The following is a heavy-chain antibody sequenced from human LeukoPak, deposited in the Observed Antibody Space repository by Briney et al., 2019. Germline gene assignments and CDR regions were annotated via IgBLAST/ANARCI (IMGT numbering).Heavy chain of an antibody. D-gene: IGHD2-15*01. CDR2: INPNSGGT. CDR1: GYTFTGYY. CDR3: ARVMGCSGGSCYSGGNWFDP. Sequence: ASVKVSCKASGYTFTGYYMHWVRQAPGQGLEWMGWINPNSGGTNYAQKFQGRVTMTRDTSISTAYMELSRLRSDDTAVYYCARVMGCSGGSCYSGGNWFDPWGQGTLVTVSS. J-gene: IGHJ5*02. V-gene: IGHV1-2*02.